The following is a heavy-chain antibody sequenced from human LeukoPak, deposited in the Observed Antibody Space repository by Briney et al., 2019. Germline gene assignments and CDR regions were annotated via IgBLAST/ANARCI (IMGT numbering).Heavy chain of an antibody. CDR2: INPSGGST. D-gene: IGHD6-19*01. J-gene: IGHJ3*02. Sequence: ASVKVSCKASGYTFTSYYMHWVRQAPGQGLEWMGIINPSGGSTSYAQKFQGRVTMTRDTSTSTVYMELSSLRSEDTAVYYCARSLGIAVAKGAFDIWGQGTMVTVSS. CDR1: GYTFTSYY. V-gene: IGHV1-46*01. CDR3: ARSLGIAVAKGAFDI.